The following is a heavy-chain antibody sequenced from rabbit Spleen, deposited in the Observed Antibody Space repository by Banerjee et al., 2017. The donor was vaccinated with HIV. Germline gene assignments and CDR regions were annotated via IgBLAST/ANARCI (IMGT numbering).Heavy chain of an antibody. CDR1: GFSFSSGYD. CDR3: AREVLYAAYAGFGDATIYYFDL. CDR2: ISAVSSGST. D-gene: IGHD6-1*01. V-gene: IGHV1S40*01. Sequence: QSLEESGGGLVKPGASLTLTCKASGFSFSSGYDMCWVRQAPGKGLEWIACISAVSSGSTYYASWAKGRFTISKTSSTTVTLQMTSLTAADTATYFCAREVLYAAYAGFGDATIYYFDLWGQGTLVTVS. J-gene: IGHJ4*01.